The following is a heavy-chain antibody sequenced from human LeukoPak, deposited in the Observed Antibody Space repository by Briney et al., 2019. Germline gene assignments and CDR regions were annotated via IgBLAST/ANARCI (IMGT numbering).Heavy chain of an antibody. CDR1: GFTFGDYA. CDR3: TRDYEGDIVLRFDP. CDR2: IRSKAYGGTT. V-gene: IGHV3-49*04. J-gene: IGHJ5*02. D-gene: IGHD2-8*01. Sequence: GRSLRLSCTASGFTFGDYAMSWVRRAPGKGLEWVGFIRSKAYGGTTEYAASVKGRFTISRDDSKSIAYLQVNSLKTEDTAVYYCTRDYEGDIVLRFDPWGQGTLVTVSS.